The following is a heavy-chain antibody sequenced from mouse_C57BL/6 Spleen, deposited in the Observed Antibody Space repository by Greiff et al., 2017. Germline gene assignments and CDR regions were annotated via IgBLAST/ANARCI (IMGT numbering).Heavy chain of an antibody. CDR2: ISSGSSTI. V-gene: IGHV5-17*01. CDR3: ARGGLTGGDAMDY. Sequence: EVMLVESGGGLVKPGGSLKLSCAASGFTFSDYGMHWVRQAPEKGLEWVAYISSGSSTIYYADTVKGRFTISRDNAKNTLFLQMTSLRSEDTAMYYWARGGLTGGDAMDYWGQETSVTVSS. J-gene: IGHJ4*01. CDR1: GFTFSDYG.